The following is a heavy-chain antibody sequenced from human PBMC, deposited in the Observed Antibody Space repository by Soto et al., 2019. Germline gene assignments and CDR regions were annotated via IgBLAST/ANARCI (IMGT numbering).Heavy chain of an antibody. D-gene: IGHD3-10*01. CDR1: GYTFTGYY. J-gene: IGHJ5*02. CDR2: INPNSGGT. Sequence: GASVKVSCKASGYTFTGYYMHWVRQAPGQGLEWMGWINPNSGGTNYAQKFQGRVTMTRDTSISTAYMELSRLRSDDTAVYYCARGVLYYYGSGSYYNEVEYWFDPWGQGTLVTVSS. CDR3: ARGVLYYYGSGSYYNEVEYWFDP. V-gene: IGHV1-2*02.